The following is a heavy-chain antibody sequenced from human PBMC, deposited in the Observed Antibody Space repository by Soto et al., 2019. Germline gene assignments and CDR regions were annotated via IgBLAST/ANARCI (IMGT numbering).Heavy chain of an antibody. Sequence: PSETLSLTCSVSDGSVNTGNYYWSWIRQPPGKGLEWIGHIYYIGTTNYNPSLESRVTISVDTSKNQFSLKVTSVTAADTAVYFCAREEKQLSRYGGDFDYWGQGILVTVSS. J-gene: IGHJ4*02. CDR2: IYYIGTT. V-gene: IGHV4-61*01. D-gene: IGHD3-16*01. CDR1: DGSVNTGNYY. CDR3: AREEKQLSRYGGDFDY.